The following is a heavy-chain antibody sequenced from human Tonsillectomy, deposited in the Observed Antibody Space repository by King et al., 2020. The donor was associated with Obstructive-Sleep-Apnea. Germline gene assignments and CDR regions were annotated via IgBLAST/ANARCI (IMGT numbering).Heavy chain of an antibody. Sequence: VQLQESGPGLGKPSGTLSLTCAVSGVSISRSHWWSGVRQPPGRGREWIGEISHSGSTNYTRYRKSRVNISVDKSKNQFSLKLRSVTAADTAVYYCARDSSPIRGWFDPWGQGTLVTVSS. CDR3: ARDSSPIRGWFDP. D-gene: IGHD2-2*01. CDR1: GVSISRSHW. J-gene: IGHJ5*02. CDR2: ISHSGST. V-gene: IGHV4-4*02.